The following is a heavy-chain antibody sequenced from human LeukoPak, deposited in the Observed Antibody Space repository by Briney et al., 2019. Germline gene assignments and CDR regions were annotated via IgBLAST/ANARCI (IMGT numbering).Heavy chain of an antibody. V-gene: IGHV3-7*02. J-gene: IGHJ4*02. CDR2: INPDGSAK. CDR3: ARVPTRGDYRLDY. Sequence: GGSLRLSCAASGFTFSAYWMTWVRQAPGKGLEWVANINPDGSAKYYVDSVKGRFTISRDNAKNSLYLQMNSLRAEDTAVYYCARVPTRGDYRLDYWGQGTLVTVSS. CDR1: GFTFSAYW. D-gene: IGHD4-17*01.